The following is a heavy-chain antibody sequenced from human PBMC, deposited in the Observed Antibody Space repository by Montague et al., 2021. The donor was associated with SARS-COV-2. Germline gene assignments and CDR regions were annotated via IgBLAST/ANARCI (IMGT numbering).Heavy chain of an antibody. Sequence: SETLSLTCSVSGGSLSTYYWSWIRQPPGKGLEWIGYIDDSGTTRYNPSLGSRATISLDLSKNQFSLDLNSVTAADTAVYYCARNAYNHYGLDVWGQGTTVTVSS. CDR2: IDDSGTT. V-gene: IGHV4-59*08. CDR3: ARNAYNHYGLDV. CDR1: GGSLSTYY. J-gene: IGHJ6*02.